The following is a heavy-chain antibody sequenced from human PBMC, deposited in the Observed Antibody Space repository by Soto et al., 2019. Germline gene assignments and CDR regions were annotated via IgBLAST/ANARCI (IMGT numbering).Heavy chain of an antibody. D-gene: IGHD6-13*01. V-gene: IGHV4-59*08. J-gene: IGHJ5*02. CDR3: ARLTSSWYYWFDP. CDR1: GGSISNYY. CDR2: IYYSGST. Sequence: SETLSLTCTVSGGSISNYYWNWIRQPPGKGLEWIGYIYYSGSTNYNPSLKSRVTISVDTSKNQFSLKLSSVTAADTAVYYCARLTSSWYYWFDPWGQGTLVT.